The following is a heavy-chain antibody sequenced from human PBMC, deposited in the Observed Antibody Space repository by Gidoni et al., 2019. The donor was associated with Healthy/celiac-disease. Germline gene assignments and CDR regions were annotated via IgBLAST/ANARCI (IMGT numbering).Heavy chain of an antibody. CDR3: ATGGVVTGGSYWYFDL. J-gene: IGHJ2*01. Sequence: QVQLVQSGAEVKKPGASVKVSCKVSGYTLTELSMHWVRQAPGKGLEWMGGFDPEDGKTIYAKKFQGKVTMPEDTSTDTAYMELSSLRSEDTAVYYCATGGVVTGGSYWYFDLWGRGTLVTVSS. D-gene: IGHD2-21*02. CDR1: GYTLTELS. CDR2: FDPEDGKT. V-gene: IGHV1-24*01.